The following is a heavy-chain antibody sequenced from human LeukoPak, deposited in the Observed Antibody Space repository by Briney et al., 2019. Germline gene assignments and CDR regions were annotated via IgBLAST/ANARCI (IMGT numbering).Heavy chain of an antibody. CDR3: AELGITMIGGV. CDR1: GFTFSSYE. Sequence: GGTLRLSCAASGFTFSSYEMNWVRQAPGKGLEWVSYISSSGSTIYYADSVKGRFTISRDNAKNSLYLQMNSLRAEDTAVYYCAELGITMIGGVWGKGTTATISS. V-gene: IGHV3-48*03. D-gene: IGHD3-10*02. J-gene: IGHJ6*04. CDR2: ISSSGSTI.